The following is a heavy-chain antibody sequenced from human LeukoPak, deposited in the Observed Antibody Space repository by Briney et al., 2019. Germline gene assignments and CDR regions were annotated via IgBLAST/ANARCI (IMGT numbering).Heavy chain of an antibody. D-gene: IGHD1-20*01. Sequence: PGGSLRPSCAASGFTVSSNYMSWVRQAPGKGLEWVSVIYSGGSTYYADSVKGRFTISRDNSKNTLYLQMNSLRAEDTAMYYCARDGLTGTTDGTLDYWGQGTLVTVSS. CDR1: GFTVSSNY. CDR3: ARDGLTGTTDGTLDY. J-gene: IGHJ4*02. CDR2: IYSGGST. V-gene: IGHV3-66*01.